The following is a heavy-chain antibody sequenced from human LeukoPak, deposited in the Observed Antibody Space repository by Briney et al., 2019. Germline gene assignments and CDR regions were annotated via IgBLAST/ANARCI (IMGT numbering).Heavy chain of an antibody. CDR1: GYTFTGYY. CDR2: INPNSGGT. Sequence: ASVKVSCKASGYTFTGYYMHWVRQAPGQGLEWMGWINPNSGGTNYAQKFQGRVTMTRDTSISTAYMELSRLRPDDTAVYYCARGSSAYSSSWYVGWGQGTLVTVSS. D-gene: IGHD6-13*01. V-gene: IGHV1-2*02. J-gene: IGHJ4*02. CDR3: ARGSSAYSSSWYVG.